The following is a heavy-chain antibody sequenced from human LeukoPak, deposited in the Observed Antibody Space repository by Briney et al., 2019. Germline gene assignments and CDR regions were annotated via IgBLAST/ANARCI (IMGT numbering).Heavy chain of an antibody. CDR2: ISYDESDK. CDR1: GFTFSSYA. D-gene: IGHD4-17*01. V-gene: IGHV3-30*18. Sequence: GGSLRLSCAAPGFTFSSYALHWVRQAPGRGLEWVALISYDESDKYYADFVKGRFAISRDNSKNTLYLQMNSLRAEDTAVYYCAKGRLRFDYWGQGTLVTVSS. CDR3: AKGRLRFDY. J-gene: IGHJ4*02.